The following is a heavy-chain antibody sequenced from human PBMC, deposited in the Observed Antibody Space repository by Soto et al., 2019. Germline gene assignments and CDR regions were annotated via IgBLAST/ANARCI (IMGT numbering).Heavy chain of an antibody. J-gene: IGHJ4*02. CDR1: GFTFGHSA. CDR2: ISGTGGAA. Sequence: GGSLRLSCAASGFTFGHSAMSWVRQAPGKGLEWVAAISGTGGAAYYADSVKGRFTIPRDNSRNTLFLQMNSLRVDDTAIYHCAKPEEVVRGFDFWGLGTLVTVSS. V-gene: IGHV3-23*01. CDR3: AKPEEVVRGFDF. D-gene: IGHD3-10*01.